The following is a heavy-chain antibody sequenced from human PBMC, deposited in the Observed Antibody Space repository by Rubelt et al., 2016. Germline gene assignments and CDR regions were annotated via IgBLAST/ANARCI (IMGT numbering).Heavy chain of an antibody. Sequence: QVQLVESGGGVVQRGGSLRLSCAASGFDFSRYAIHWVRQAPGKGLEWVAVISYDGFNRYYADSVKGRFTISRDNTENTLYLQMNSLRAEDTAVYYCARGSYGNGGDYWGQGTLVTVSS. D-gene: IGHD3-16*01. CDR1: GFDFSRYA. CDR2: ISYDGFNR. J-gene: IGHJ4*02. V-gene: IGHV3-30*04. CDR3: ARGSYGNGGDY.